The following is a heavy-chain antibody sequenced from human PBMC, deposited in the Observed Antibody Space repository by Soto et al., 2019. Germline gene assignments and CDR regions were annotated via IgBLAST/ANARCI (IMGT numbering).Heavy chain of an antibody. V-gene: IGHV4-31*03. CDR2: IYYSGST. J-gene: IGHJ4*02. CDR3: ARVGVVVLGAGGPFDS. Sequence: QVQLQESGPGLVKPSQTLSLTCTVSGGSISSGGYYWSWIRQHPGKGLEWIGYIYYSGSTYYNPSLKSRVTISVATSKNQFSLKLSSVTAADTAVYYCARVGVVVLGAGGPFDSWGQGTLVTVSS. CDR1: GGSISSGGYY. D-gene: IGHD2-2*01.